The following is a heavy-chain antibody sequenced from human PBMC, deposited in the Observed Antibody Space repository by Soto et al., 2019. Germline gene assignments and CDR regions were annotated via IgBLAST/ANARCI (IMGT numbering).Heavy chain of an antibody. CDR1: GFTFSNAW. V-gene: IGHV3-15*01. CDR2: IKSKTDGGAT. J-gene: IGHJ4*02. Sequence: EVQLVESGGGLVKPGGSLRLSCAASGFTFSNAWRSWVRQAPGKGLEWVGRIKSKTDGGATDYAAPVTGRFTISRDDTKHTLYLQMNRPKTADPALHYSTSRSDLLLRAFDYWGQGTLVTVSS. D-gene: IGHD3-9*01. CDR3: TSRSDLLLRAFDY.